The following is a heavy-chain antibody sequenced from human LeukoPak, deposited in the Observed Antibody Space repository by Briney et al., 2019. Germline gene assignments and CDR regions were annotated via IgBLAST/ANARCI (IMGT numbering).Heavy chain of an antibody. V-gene: IGHV3-23*01. D-gene: IGHD2-15*01. Sequence: GGSLRLSCAASGFTFSSYAMSWVRQAPGKGLEWVSAISGSGGSTYYADSVKGRFTISRDNSKNTLYLRMNSLRAEDTAVYYCAKEMEDCSGGNCYALYYYYGMDVWGQGTTVTVSS. CDR1: GFTFSSYA. CDR3: AKEMEDCSGGNCYALYYYYGMDV. CDR2: ISGSGGST. J-gene: IGHJ6*02.